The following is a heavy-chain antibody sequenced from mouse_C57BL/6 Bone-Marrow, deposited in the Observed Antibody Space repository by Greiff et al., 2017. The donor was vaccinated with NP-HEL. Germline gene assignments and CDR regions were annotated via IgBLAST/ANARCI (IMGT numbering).Heavy chain of an antibody. CDR2: IYPGSGST. J-gene: IGHJ1*03. CDR3: ARVPLYYGSSYWYFDV. V-gene: IGHV1-55*01. CDR1: GYTFTSYW. D-gene: IGHD1-1*01. Sequence: VKLQQPGAELVKPGASVKMSCKASGYTFTSYWITWVKQRPGQGLEWIGDIYPGSGSTNYNKKFKSKATLTVDTSSSTAYMQLSSLTSEDSAVYYCARVPLYYGSSYWYFDVWGTGTTVTVSS.